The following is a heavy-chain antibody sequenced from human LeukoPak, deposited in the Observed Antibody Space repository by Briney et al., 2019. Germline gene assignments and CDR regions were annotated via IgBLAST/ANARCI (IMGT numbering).Heavy chain of an antibody. CDR1: GFSFSSYT. CDR2: ISYDGSNK. D-gene: IGHD5-18*01. Sequence: GGSLRLSCAASGFSFSSYTMTWVRQAPGKGLEWVAVISYDGSNKYYADSVKGRFTISRDNSKNTLYLQMNSLRAEDTAVYYCARVPYSYGPFDYWGQGTLVTVSS. J-gene: IGHJ4*02. CDR3: ARVPYSYGPFDY. V-gene: IGHV3-30-3*01.